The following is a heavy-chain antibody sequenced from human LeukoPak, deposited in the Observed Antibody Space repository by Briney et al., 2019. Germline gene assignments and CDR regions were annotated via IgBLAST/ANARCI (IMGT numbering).Heavy chain of an antibody. D-gene: IGHD5-18*01. J-gene: IGHJ4*02. V-gene: IGHV4-39*01. CDR2: IYYSGST. CDR1: GGSISSSSYY. Sequence: SETLSLTCTVSGGSISSSSYYWGWIRQPPGKGLEWIGIIYYSGSTYYNPSLKSRVTISVDSSKNQFSLRLSSVTAAYTAVYYCARKTWIQLGPGYYLDYWAQETRVTVSS. CDR3: ARKTWIQLGPGYYLDY.